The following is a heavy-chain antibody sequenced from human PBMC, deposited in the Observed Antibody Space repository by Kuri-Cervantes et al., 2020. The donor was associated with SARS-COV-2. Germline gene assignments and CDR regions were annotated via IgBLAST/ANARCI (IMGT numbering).Heavy chain of an antibody. CDR3: ARKRWLQQDTYFDY. J-gene: IGHJ4*02. CDR2: INPNSGGT. Sequence: ASVKVSCKASGYTFTGYYMHWVRQAPGQGLEWMGRINPNSGGTNYAQKFQGRVTMTRDTSISTAYMELSSLRSEDTAVYYCARKRWLQQDTYFDYWGQGTLVTVSS. D-gene: IGHD5-24*01. V-gene: IGHV1-2*06. CDR1: GYTFTGYY.